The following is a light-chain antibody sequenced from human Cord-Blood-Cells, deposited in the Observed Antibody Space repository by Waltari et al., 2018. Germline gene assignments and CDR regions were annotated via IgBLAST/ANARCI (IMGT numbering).Light chain of an antibody. CDR1: QSVSSN. V-gene: IGKV3-15*01. Sequence: EIVMTQSPATLSVSPGERATLSCRARQSVSSNLAWYQQKPGQSPRPLIYGASTRATGIPARFRGSGSGTEFTLTISSLQSEDFAVYYCLQYNNWPPWTFGQGTKVEIK. CDR2: GAS. J-gene: IGKJ1*01. CDR3: LQYNNWPPWT.